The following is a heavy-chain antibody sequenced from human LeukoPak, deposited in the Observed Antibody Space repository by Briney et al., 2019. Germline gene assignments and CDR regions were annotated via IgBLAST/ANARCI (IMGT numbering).Heavy chain of an antibody. J-gene: IGHJ4*02. CDR3: ASEDY. CDR1: GGPFSGYY. CDR2: INHSGST. Sequence: PSETLSLTCAVYGGPFSGYYWSWIRQPPGKGLEWVGEINHSGSTNYNPSLKSRVTISVDTSKNQFSLKLSSVTAADTAVYYCASEDYWGQGTLVTVSS. V-gene: IGHV4-34*01.